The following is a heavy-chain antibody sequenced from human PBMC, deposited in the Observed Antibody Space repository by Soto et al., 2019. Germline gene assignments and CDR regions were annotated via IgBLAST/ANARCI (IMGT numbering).Heavy chain of an antibody. Sequence: SQTLSLTCAISGDSVSTTNTAWNWTRQSPSRGLEWLGRTYYRSKWYNDYAVSVESRITINADTSKNQFSLQPNSVTPEDTAVYYCARGLNRNWLDSWGQGTLVTVSS. V-gene: IGHV6-1*01. CDR2: TYYRSKWYN. CDR1: GDSVSTTNTA. CDR3: ARGLNRNWLDS. J-gene: IGHJ5*01.